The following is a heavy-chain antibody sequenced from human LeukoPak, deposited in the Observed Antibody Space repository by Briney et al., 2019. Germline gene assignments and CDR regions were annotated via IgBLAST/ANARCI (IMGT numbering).Heavy chain of an antibody. D-gene: IGHD6-19*01. CDR3: ARCIAVAGTEDYFDY. Sequence: SETLSLTCAVCGGSFSGYYWSWIRQPPGKGLEGIGEINHSGSTNYNPSLKSRVTISVDTSKNQFSLKLSSVTAADTAVYYCARCIAVAGTEDYFDYWGQGTLVTVSS. CDR1: GGSFSGYY. J-gene: IGHJ4*02. CDR2: INHSGST. V-gene: IGHV4-34*01.